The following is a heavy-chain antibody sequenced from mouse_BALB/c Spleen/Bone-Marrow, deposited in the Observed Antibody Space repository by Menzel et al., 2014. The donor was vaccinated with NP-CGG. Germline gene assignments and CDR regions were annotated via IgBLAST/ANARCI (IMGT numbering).Heavy chain of an antibody. Sequence: EVQGVESGGGLVQPGGSLKLSCAASGFDFSRYWMSWVRQASGKGLEWIGEINPDSSTINYTPSLKDKFIISRDNAKNTLYLQMSKVRSEDTALYYCARLGYYGAMDYWGQGTSVTVSS. D-gene: IGHD1-1*01. V-gene: IGHV4-1*02. CDR3: ARLGYYGAMDY. CDR1: GFDFSRYW. J-gene: IGHJ4*01. CDR2: INPDSSTI.